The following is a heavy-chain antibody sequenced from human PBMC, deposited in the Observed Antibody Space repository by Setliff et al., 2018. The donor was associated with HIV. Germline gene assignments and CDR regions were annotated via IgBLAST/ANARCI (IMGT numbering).Heavy chain of an antibody. CDR2: MNPSGAT. V-gene: IGHV1-8*02. J-gene: IGHJ5*02. Sequence: ASVKVSCKASGYTLTNYDINWVRQATGQGLEWMGWMNPSGATGYAQEFQGRVTMSWDASLTTAYMELRTLTSDDTAVYYCARGELLLSGGWLDPWGQGTLVTVSS. CDR3: ARGELLLSGGWLDP. CDR1: GYTLTNYD. D-gene: IGHD3-10*01.